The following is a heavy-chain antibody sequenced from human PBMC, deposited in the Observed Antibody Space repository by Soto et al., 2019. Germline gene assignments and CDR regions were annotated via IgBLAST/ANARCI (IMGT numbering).Heavy chain of an antibody. D-gene: IGHD6-19*01. V-gene: IGHV3-30-3*01. CDR3: ARATSGWYKDAFDI. CDR1: GFTFSSYA. J-gene: IGHJ3*02. CDR2: ISYDGSNK. Sequence: QVQLVESGGGVVQPGRSLRVSCAASGFTFSSYAMHWVRQATGKGLEWVAVISYDGSNKYYADSVKGRFTISRDNSKNTLYLQMNSLRAEDTAVYYCARATSGWYKDAFDIWDQGTMVTVSS.